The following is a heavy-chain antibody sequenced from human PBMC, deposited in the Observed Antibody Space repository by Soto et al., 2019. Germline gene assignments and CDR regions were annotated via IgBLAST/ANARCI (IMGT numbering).Heavy chain of an antibody. CDR1: GFTFSRNG. D-gene: IGHD6-19*01. J-gene: IGHJ4*02. CDR3: ARYEGGWGLDY. V-gene: IGHV3-33*01. Sequence: GGSLRLSCAGSGFTFSRNGMHWVRQAPGKGLEWVAVIRYDGTNSNYADSVKGRFTISRDNSMNTLYLQMNSLRADDTAVYYCARYEGGWGLDYWGQGTLVTVSS. CDR2: IRYDGTNS.